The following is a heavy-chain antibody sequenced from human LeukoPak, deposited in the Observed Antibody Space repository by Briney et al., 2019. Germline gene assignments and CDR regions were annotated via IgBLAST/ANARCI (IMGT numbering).Heavy chain of an antibody. CDR2: IKIKTDGETT. J-gene: IGHJ5*02. V-gene: IGHV3-15*01. CDR3: ATGDAYSGFDL. CDR1: GSALSDAW. Sequence: PGGSLRLSCAASGSALSDAWMTWVRQAPGKGLEWVALIKIKTDGETTDYAAPAKGRFTISRDDSKNTLYLQMNSLKTEDTAVYYCATGDAYSGFDLWGQGTLVTVSS. D-gene: IGHD5-12*01.